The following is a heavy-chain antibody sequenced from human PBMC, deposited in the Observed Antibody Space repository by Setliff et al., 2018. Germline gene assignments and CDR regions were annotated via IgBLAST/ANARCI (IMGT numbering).Heavy chain of an antibody. CDR1: GGSFSGYY. CDR3: ARHLEVPPAGWFDP. V-gene: IGHV4-34*12. J-gene: IGHJ5*02. CDR2: IIHSGST. Sequence: SETLSLTCAVYGGSFSGYYWSWIRQPPGKRLEWIGEIIHSGSTYYNPSLKSRVTISVDTSKNQFSLKLSSVTAADTAVYYCARHLEVPPAGWFDPWGQGTLVTVSS. D-gene: IGHD2-2*01.